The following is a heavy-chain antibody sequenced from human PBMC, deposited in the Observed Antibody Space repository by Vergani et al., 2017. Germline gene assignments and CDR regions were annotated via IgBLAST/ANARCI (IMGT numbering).Heavy chain of an antibody. J-gene: IGHJ6*02. V-gene: IGHV4-34*01. CDR2: INHSGST. Sequence: QVQLQQWGAGLLKPSETLSLTCAVYGGSFSGYYWSWIRQPPGKGLEWIGEINHSGSTNYNPSLKRRVTISVDTSKNQFSLKLSSVTAADTAVYYCARGGAGRGYSYGYLYYYYYGMDVWGQGTTVTVSS. CDR1: GGSFSGYY. D-gene: IGHD5-18*01. CDR3: ARGGAGRGYSYGYLYYYYYGMDV.